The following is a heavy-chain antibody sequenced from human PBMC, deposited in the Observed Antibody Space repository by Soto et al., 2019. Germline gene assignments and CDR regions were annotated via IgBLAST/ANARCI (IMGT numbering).Heavy chain of an antibody. CDR1: GYSFTDHY. D-gene: IGHD3-22*01. J-gene: IGHJ5*02. Sequence: QVQLVQSGAEVKKPGASVKISGKASGYSFTDHYIHWIRQAPGQGLEWMGWIIPNDGGTKYAQKFQDRVNMTRDTSITTAYMDLSRLRSDDTAVYYCARGAFDRSGNYLAGWFHPWGQGTLVTLSS. V-gene: IGHV1-2*02. CDR2: IIPNDGGT. CDR3: ARGAFDRSGNYLAGWFHP.